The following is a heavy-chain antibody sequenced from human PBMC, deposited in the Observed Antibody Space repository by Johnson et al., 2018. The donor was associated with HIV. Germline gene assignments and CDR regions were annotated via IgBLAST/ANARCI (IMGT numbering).Heavy chain of an antibody. CDR1: GFTFSTYG. V-gene: IGHV3-NL1*01. Sequence: QVQLVESGGGVVQPGRSLRLSCAASGFTFSTYGMHWVRQAPGRGLEWVSVIYSGGSTYYADSVKGRFTISRDNSKNTLYLQMNSLRAEDTAVYYCAKLETRQQLLGAFDIWGQGTMVTVSS. J-gene: IGHJ3*02. CDR3: AKLETRQQLLGAFDI. D-gene: IGHD6-13*01. CDR2: IYSGGST.